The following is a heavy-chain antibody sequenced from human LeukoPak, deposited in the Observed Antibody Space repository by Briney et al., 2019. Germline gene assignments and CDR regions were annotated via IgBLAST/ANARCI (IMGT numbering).Heavy chain of an antibody. V-gene: IGHV3-11*01. CDR2: ITDSGNTI. J-gene: IGHJ6*02. CDR3: ARSIGLTGGGVDV. CDR1: GFTFSDYN. Sequence: PGGSLRLSCAASGFTFSDYNMNWVRQAPGKGLEWVSYITDSGNTIHYADSVTGRFTISRDNAKNSLYLQMNSLRAEDTAVYYCARSIGLTGGGVDVWGQGTTVTVSS. D-gene: IGHD3-9*01.